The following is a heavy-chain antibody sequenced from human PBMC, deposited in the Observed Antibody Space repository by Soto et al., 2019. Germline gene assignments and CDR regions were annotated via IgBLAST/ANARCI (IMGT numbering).Heavy chain of an antibody. J-gene: IGHJ6*02. V-gene: IGHV3-11*06. CDR3: ARVPVSMVRGYGMDV. D-gene: IGHD3-10*01. CDR2: ISSSGPNT. Sequence: QVQLVESGGGLVKPGGSLRLSCAASGFTFNDYYMSWVRQAPGKGLAWVSYISSSGPNTKYGASVKGRFTISRDNAKNSLYLQMSSLRVEDTAVYYCARVPVSMVRGYGMDVWSQGTTVTVSS. CDR1: GFTFNDYY.